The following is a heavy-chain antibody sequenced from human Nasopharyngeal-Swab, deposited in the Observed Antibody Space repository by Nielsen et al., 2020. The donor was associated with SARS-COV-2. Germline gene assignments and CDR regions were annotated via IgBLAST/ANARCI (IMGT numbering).Heavy chain of an antibody. CDR3: ATPQALSIAAGFDL. CDR2: IRNKANSYAT. CDR1: GFTFSGSA. Sequence: GESLKISCAASGFTFSGSAMHWVRQASGKGLEWVGRIRNKANSYATAYAASVKGRFTISRDDSKNTAYLQMNSLKTEDTAVYYCATPQALSIAAGFDLWGRGTLVTVSS. V-gene: IGHV3-73*01. J-gene: IGHJ2*01. D-gene: IGHD6-6*01.